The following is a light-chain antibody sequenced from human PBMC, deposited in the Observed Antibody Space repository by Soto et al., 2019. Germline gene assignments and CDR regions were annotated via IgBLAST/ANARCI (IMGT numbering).Light chain of an antibody. CDR3: QQYYSTPLT. Sequence: IVVTQSPGSLAVALGEPAPVGCGCSQSVLFSTNNKNYLAWYQQKPGQPPKLLLYWASTRESGVPDRFSGSGSGTDFTLTISSLQAEDVAVYYCQQYYSTPLTFGGGTKVDIK. CDR2: WAS. J-gene: IGKJ4*01. V-gene: IGKV4-1*01. CDR1: QSVLFSTNNKNY.